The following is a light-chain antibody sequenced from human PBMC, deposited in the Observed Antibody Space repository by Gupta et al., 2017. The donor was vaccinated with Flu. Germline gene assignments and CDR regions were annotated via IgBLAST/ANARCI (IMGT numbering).Light chain of an antibody. V-gene: IGLV3-1*01. J-gene: IGLJ2*01. Sequence: SYELTQPPSVSVSPVPTVSITCSGNKLDKKYIAWYQQRPGQSPVLVIYQNNERPSGIPERFSGSNSGNTATLTISGTQTLDEADYYCQAWDINIVVFGGGTKLTVL. CDR2: QNN. CDR1: KLDKKY. CDR3: QAWDINIVV.